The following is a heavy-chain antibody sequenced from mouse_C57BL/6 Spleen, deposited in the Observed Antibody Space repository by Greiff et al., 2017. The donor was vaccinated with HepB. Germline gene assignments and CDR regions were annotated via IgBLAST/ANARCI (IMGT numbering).Heavy chain of an antibody. CDR2: IHPNSGST. V-gene: IGHV1-64*01. CDR3: APITTVVARDFDV. D-gene: IGHD1-1*01. CDR1: GYTFTSYW. Sequence: VQLQQPGAELVKPGASVKLSCKASGYTFTSYWMHWVKQRPGQGLEWIGMIHPNSGSTNYNEKFKSKATLTVDKSSSTAYMQLSSLTSEDSAVYYCAPITTVVARDFDVWGTGTTVTVSS. J-gene: IGHJ1*03.